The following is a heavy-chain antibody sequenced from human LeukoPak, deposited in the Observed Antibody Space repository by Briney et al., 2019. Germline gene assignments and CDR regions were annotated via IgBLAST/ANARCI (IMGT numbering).Heavy chain of an antibody. J-gene: IGHJ6*03. V-gene: IGHV4-61*09. CDR1: GGSISSSSYS. D-gene: IGHD6-13*01. Sequence: PSETLSLTCTVSGGSISSSSYSWTWIRQPAGKGLEWIGHIYASGSTDYNPSLKGRITMSVDMSMNQLSLRLFSVTAADTAVYFCARAVSGTGLSSSWRRHYYYHMDVWGKGTTVTISS. CDR2: IYASGST. CDR3: ARAVSGTGLSSSWRRHYYYHMDV.